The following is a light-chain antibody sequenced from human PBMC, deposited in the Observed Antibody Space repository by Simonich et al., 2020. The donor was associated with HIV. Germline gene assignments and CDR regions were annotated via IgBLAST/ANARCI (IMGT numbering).Light chain of an antibody. CDR2: CAS. CDR3: PLT. Sequence: DIVMTQSPDSLAVSLGERATLNCKSSQSVLYSSNNNNYLALFKQKPGKSPNLLIYCASTRESGVPDRFSGSGSGTDFTLTISSLQAEDVAVYSTPLTFGGGTKVEIK. CDR1: QSVLYSSNNNNY. V-gene: IGKV4-1*01. J-gene: IGKJ4*01.